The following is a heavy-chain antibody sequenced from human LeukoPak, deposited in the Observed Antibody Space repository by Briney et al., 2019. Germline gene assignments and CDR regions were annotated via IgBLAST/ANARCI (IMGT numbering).Heavy chain of an antibody. D-gene: IGHD3-16*02. CDR1: GFTFSGSA. J-gene: IGHJ4*02. CDR3: TSTITFGGVIGPTLDY. Sequence: GGSLRLSCAASGFTFSGSATHWVRQASGKGLEWVGRIRSKANGYATAYAASVKGRFTISRDDSKNTAYLQMNSLKTEDTAVYYCTSTITFGGVIGPTLDYWGQGTLVTVSS. V-gene: IGHV3-73*01. CDR2: IRSKANGYAT.